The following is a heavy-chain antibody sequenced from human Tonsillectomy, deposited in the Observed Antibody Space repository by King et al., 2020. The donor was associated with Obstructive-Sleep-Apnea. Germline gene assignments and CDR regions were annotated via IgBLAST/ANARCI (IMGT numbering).Heavy chain of an antibody. V-gene: IGHV2-70*15. CDR3: ARDSYDSSGYLRFAGDY. CDR1: GFSLNTSGMC. D-gene: IGHD3-22*01. CDR2: IDWDDDK. J-gene: IGHJ4*02. Sequence: ITLKESGPALVKPTQTLTLTCIFSGFSLNTSGMCVSWIRQPPGKALEWLARIDWDDDKYYRTSLKTRLTISKDTSKNQVVLTMTNMDPVDTATYYCARDSYDSSGYLRFAGDYWGQGTLVTVSS.